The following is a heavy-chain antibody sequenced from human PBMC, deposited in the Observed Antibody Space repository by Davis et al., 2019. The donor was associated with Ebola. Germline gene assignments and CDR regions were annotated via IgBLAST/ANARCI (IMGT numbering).Heavy chain of an antibody. V-gene: IGHV1-3*01. D-gene: IGHD4-17*01. CDR2: INAGHGNT. CDR1: GYTFTRFA. J-gene: IGHJ6*02. Sequence: AASVQVSCKASGYTFTRFAIHWVRQAPGQRLEWMGWINAGHGNTISSQNFQGRVTITRDTSASTVYMELSSLRSEDTAVYYCAGNSVTTRLDYYGMDVWGQGTTVTVSS. CDR3: AGNSVTTRLDYYGMDV.